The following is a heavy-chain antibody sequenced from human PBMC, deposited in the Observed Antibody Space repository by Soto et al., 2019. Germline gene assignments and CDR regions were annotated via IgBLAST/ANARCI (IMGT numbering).Heavy chain of an antibody. Sequence: GGSLRLSCAASGFSFTRLAMSWVRQAPGRGLEWVSAINDNGASTWYADSVKGRFTISRDNSKNTLYLQMNSLRADDTAFYYCAKGSASSRPYYFDSWGQGTLVTVSS. CDR1: GFSFTRLA. D-gene: IGHD6-6*01. V-gene: IGHV3-23*01. CDR3: AKGSASSRPYYFDS. J-gene: IGHJ4*02. CDR2: INDNGAST.